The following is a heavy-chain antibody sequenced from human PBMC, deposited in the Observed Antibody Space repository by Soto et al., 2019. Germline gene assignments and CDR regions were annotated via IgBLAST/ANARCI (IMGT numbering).Heavy chain of an antibody. J-gene: IGHJ6*02. Sequence: ASVKVSCKASGYTFTSYYMHWVRQAPGQGLEWMGIINPSGGSTSYAQKFQGRVTMTRDTSTSTVYMELSSLRSEDTAVYYCARGGGYCINGVCYTRKDYGMDVWGQGTKVTVYS. V-gene: IGHV1-46*01. CDR2: INPSGGST. D-gene: IGHD2-8*01. CDR3: ARGGGYCINGVCYTRKDYGMDV. CDR1: GYTFTSYY.